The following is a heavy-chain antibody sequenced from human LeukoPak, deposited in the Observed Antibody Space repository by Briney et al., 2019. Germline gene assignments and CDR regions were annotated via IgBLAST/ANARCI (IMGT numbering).Heavy chain of an antibody. CDR2: IIPIFGTA. D-gene: IGHD3-10*01. CDR3: ARASYYYGSGSYYIPPGDAFDI. Sequence: ASVKVSCKASGGTFSSYAISWVRQAPGQGLEWMGGIIPIFGTANYAQKFQGRVTITTDESTSTAYMELSSLRSEDTAVYYCARASYYYGSGSYYIPPGDAFDIWGQGTMVTVSS. J-gene: IGHJ3*02. CDR1: GGTFSSYA. V-gene: IGHV1-69*05.